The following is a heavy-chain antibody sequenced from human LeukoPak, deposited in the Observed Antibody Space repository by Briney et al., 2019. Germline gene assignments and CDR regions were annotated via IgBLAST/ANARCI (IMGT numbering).Heavy chain of an antibody. D-gene: IGHD6-19*01. CDR2: IYYSGST. Sequence: SETLSLTCTVSGGSISSSSYYWGWIRQPPGKGLEWIGSIYYSGSTYYNPSLKSRVTISVDTSKNQFSLKLSSVTAADTAVYYCARARYGRIAVAGTYNWFDPWGQGTLVTVSS. CDR3: ARARYGRIAVAGTYNWFDP. CDR1: GGSISSSSYY. J-gene: IGHJ5*02. V-gene: IGHV4-39*07.